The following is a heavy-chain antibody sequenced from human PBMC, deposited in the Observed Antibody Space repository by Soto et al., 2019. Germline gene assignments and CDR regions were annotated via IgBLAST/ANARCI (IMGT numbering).Heavy chain of an antibody. CDR3: ARVGAFGTSWYLGGFDS. CDR1: GFTFSNYV. J-gene: IGHJ5*01. V-gene: IGHV3-30*04. CDR2: ISIDGSTA. Sequence: QVQLLESGGGVVQPGRSLRLSCGASGFTFSNYVMNWVRQTPGKGLEWVAVISIDGSTAYYADSVKGRYTISRDNSKNTLFLQMASLRVDDTAVYYCARVGAFGTSWYLGGFDSWGQGTLVTVS. D-gene: IGHD6-13*01.